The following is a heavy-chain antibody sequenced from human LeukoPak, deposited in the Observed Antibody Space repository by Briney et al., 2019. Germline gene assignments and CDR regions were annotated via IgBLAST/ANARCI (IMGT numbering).Heavy chain of an antibody. D-gene: IGHD1-26*01. J-gene: IGHJ4*02. CDR2: ISAYNGNT. CDR1: GYTFTSYG. Sequence: ASVKVSCKASGYTFTSYGISWVRQAPGQGLEWMGWISAYNGNTNYAQKLQGRVTMTTDTSTSTAYMVLRSLRSDDTAVYYCARDPQQLVGATGGGFNFWGQGTLVAVSS. V-gene: IGHV1-18*01. CDR3: ARDPQQLVGATGGGFNF.